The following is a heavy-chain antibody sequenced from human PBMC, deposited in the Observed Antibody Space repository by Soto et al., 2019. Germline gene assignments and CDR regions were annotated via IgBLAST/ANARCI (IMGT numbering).Heavy chain of an antibody. CDR1: CGCVNSCSYY. CDR2: IYYSGST. J-gene: IGHJ6*02. D-gene: IGHD6-6*01. Sequence: SDTLSLTSTVCCGCVNSCSYYVSWIRQPPGKGLEWIGYIYYSGSTNYNPSLKSRVTISVDTSKNQFSLKLSSVTAADTAVYYCARDVLPDSSSPHYYGMDVWGQGTTVTVSS. V-gene: IGHV4-61*01. CDR3: ARDVLPDSSSPHYYGMDV.